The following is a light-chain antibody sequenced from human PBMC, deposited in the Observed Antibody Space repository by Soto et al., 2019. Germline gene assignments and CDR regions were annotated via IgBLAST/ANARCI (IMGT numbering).Light chain of an antibody. CDR3: KQSYGTPWT. V-gene: IGKV1-39*01. Sequence: DIQMTQSPSSLSASVGERVTITCRASQGIRNDLGWYQQKPGKANKLLIFDASNLQSGVPSRFSGSGSGTDFTLTISTLQTEEFATYYCKQSYGTPWTVGKGNKVDIK. CDR2: DAS. J-gene: IGKJ1*01. CDR1: QGIRND.